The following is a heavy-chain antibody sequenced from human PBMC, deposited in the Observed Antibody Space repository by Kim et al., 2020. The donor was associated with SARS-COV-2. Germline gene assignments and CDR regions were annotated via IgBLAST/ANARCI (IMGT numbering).Heavy chain of an antibody. Sequence: SETLSLTCIVSGGSISNSHYYWCWIRQPPGRGLEWIGSIYYSGNTYYNPSLKSRVTMSVDTSKNQFSLKLSSVTAADTAVYYCAGPGGKYWYFDLWGRGTLVTVSS. V-gene: IGHV4-39*01. CDR1: GGSISNSHYY. CDR2: IYYSGNT. D-gene: IGHD3-16*01. CDR3: AGPGGKYWYFDL. J-gene: IGHJ2*01.